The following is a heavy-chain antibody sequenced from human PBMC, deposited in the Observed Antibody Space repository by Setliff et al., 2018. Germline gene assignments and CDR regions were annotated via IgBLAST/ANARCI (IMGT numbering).Heavy chain of an antibody. D-gene: IGHD2-2*02. CDR1: GYTFTSYY. CDR2: INPSGGST. J-gene: IGHJ4*02. CDR3: ARGIRYVLYGDH. V-gene: IGHV1-46*01. Sequence: ASVKVSCKAPGYTFTSYYMHWVRQAPGQGLEWMGIINPSGGSTSYAQKFQGRVTMTRDTSISTAYMELSSLRSDDTAVYYCARGIRYVLYGDHWGQGSLVTVSS.